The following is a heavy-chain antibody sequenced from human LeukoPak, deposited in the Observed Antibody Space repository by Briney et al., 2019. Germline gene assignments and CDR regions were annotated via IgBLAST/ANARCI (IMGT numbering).Heavy chain of an antibody. Sequence: GGSLRLSCAASGFFFSSYSMSWVRQAPGKGLEWVSYISSSSSNIYYADSVKGRFTISRDNAKRSLYLQMNSLRAEDTAVYCCASGVRVAGANFDYWGQGTLVTVSS. D-gene: IGHD6-19*01. V-gene: IGHV3-48*04. CDR2: ISSSSSNI. CDR1: GFFFSSYS. J-gene: IGHJ4*02. CDR3: ASGVRVAGANFDY.